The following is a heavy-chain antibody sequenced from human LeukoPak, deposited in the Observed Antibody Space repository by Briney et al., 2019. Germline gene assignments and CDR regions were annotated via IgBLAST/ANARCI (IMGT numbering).Heavy chain of an antibody. D-gene: IGHD2-15*01. J-gene: IGHJ6*02. V-gene: IGHV3-48*03. CDR3: ARAGNCSGGSCPAYYYYGMDV. CDR2: ISSSGSTI. Sequence: QTGGSLRLSCAASGFTFSSYEMDWVRQAPGKGLEWVSYISSSGSTIYYADSVKGRFTISRDNAKNSLYLQMNSLRAEDTAVYYCARAGNCSGGSCPAYYYYGMDVWGQGTTVTVSS. CDR1: GFTFSSYE.